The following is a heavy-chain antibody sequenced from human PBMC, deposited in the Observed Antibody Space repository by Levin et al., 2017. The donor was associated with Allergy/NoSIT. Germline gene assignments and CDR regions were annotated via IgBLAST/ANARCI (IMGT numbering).Heavy chain of an antibody. D-gene: IGHD3-16*01. Sequence: PGGSLRLSCAASGFTFSNFWMSWVRQAPGQGLEWVANIYQDGNEKYYVDSVKGRFTISRDNAKNSLYLQMSSLRAEDTAVYYCARGGAAKGYFLHWGQGTLVTVSS. J-gene: IGHJ1*01. V-gene: IGHV3-7*01. CDR3: ARGGAAKGYFLH. CDR2: IYQDGNEK. CDR1: GFTFSNFW.